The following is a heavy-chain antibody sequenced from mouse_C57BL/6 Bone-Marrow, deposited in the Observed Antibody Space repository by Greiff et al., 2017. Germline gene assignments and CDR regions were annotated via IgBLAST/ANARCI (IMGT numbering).Heavy chain of an antibody. Sequence: EVQGVESGGDLVKPGGSLKLSCAASGFTFSSYGMSWVRQTPDKRLEWVATISSGGSYTYYPDSVKGRFTISRDNAKNTLYLQMSSLKSEDTAMYYYARHRRFDVWGTGTTVTVSS. J-gene: IGHJ1*03. CDR3: ARHRRFDV. CDR1: GFTFSSYG. CDR2: ISSGGSYT. V-gene: IGHV5-6*01.